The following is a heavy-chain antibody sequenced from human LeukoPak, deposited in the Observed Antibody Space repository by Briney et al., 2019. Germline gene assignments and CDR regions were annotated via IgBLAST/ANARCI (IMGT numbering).Heavy chain of an antibody. Sequence: PGGSLRLSCAASGFTFCSYAMSWVRQAPGKGLEWVSAISASGGSTYYADSVKGRFTISRDNSKNTLHLQMNRLSAEDTAVYYCAKRSFGWLYYFDYWGQGTLVTVSS. CDR3: AKRSFGWLYYFDY. D-gene: IGHD3-9*01. V-gene: IGHV3-23*01. J-gene: IGHJ4*02. CDR2: ISASGGST. CDR1: GFTFCSYA.